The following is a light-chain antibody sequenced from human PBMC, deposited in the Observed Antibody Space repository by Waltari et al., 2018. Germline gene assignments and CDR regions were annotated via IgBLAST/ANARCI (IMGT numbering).Light chain of an antibody. J-gene: IGKJ4*01. CDR1: QTVRTTY. CDR2: GAS. CDR3: QQYDISPLT. Sequence: EIVLPQSPRPLSLSQGARATLSCRAGQTVRTTYLARYQQKPGQAPTLLIYGASSRATGIPDRISGSGSGTEFSITISSLEHEDFAVYYCQQYDISPLTFGRGTKVEIK. V-gene: IGKV3-20*01.